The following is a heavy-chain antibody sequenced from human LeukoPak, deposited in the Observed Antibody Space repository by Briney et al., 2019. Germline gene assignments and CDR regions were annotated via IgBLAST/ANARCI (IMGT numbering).Heavy chain of an antibody. CDR1: GYTFTGYY. CDR3: ARAAGLYYGSGSYGDYFDY. D-gene: IGHD3-10*01. V-gene: IGHV1-2*02. CDR2: INPNSGGT. J-gene: IGHJ4*02. Sequence: ASVKVSCKASGYTFTGYYMHWVRQAPGQGLEWIGWINPNSGGTNYAQKFQGRVTMTRDTSISTAYMELSRLRSDDTAVYYCARAAGLYYGSGSYGDYFDYWGQGTLVTVSS.